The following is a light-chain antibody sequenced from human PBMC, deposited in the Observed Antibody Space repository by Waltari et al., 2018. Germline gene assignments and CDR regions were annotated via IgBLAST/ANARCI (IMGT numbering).Light chain of an antibody. V-gene: IGKV1-39*01. Sequence: DIQVTQSPSSLSASVGDRVTITCRASQNIFTYLNWYQQKPGKAPRLLIYAASNLQSGVPSRFSGSGSGTHFTLTISSPQPEDFATYYCQQSYGTPFTFGPGTKVDFK. CDR1: QNIFTY. CDR3: QQSYGTPFT. CDR2: AAS. J-gene: IGKJ3*01.